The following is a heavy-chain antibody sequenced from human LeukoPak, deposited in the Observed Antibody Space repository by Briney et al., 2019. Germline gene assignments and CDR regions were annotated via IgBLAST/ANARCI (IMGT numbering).Heavy chain of an antibody. Sequence: PSETLSLTCTVSGDSISSGIHYWNWIRQPAGKGLEWIGRIYTSGSTNYNPSLKSRVTMSVDTSKNQFSLKLSSVTAADTAVYYCARGEGDILTGYEAFDIWGQGTMVTVSS. V-gene: IGHV4-61*02. D-gene: IGHD3-9*01. CDR1: GDSISSGIHY. CDR2: IYTSGST. CDR3: ARGEGDILTGYEAFDI. J-gene: IGHJ3*02.